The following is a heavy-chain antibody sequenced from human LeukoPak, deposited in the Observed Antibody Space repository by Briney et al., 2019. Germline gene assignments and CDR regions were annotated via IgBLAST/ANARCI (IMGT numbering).Heavy chain of an antibody. V-gene: IGHV4-61*05. D-gene: IGHD1-26*01. CDR3: ARYSGSYSGFDY. CDR1: GGSITSGSYH. J-gene: IGHJ4*02. Sequence: SETLSLTCTVSGGSITSGSYHWGWIRQSPGKGLEWIGYIYYSGSINYNPSLKSRVTISVDTSKNQFSLKLRSVTAADTAMYYCARYSGSYSGFDYWGQGTLVTVSS. CDR2: IYYSGSI.